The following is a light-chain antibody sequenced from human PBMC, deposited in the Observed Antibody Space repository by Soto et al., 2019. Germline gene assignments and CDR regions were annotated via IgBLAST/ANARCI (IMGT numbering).Light chain of an antibody. CDR3: QHYNSYSEA. J-gene: IGKJ1*01. CDR1: QTISSW. V-gene: IGKV1-5*03. Sequence: DIQMTQSPSTLSGSVGDRVTITCRASQTISSWLAWYQQKPGKXPXLLIYKASTLKSGVPSRFSGSGSGTEFTLTISSLQPDDFATYYCQHYNSYSEAFGQGTKVDI. CDR2: KAS.